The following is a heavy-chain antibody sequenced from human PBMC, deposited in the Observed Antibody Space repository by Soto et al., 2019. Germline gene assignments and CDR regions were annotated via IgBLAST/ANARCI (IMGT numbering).Heavy chain of an antibody. CDR2: IHAGNGNT. CDR3: ARESGSSGWYLLDF. D-gene: IGHD6-19*01. Sequence: ASVKVSWKASGYTFTTYAIHWVRQAPGHRPEWMGWIHAGNGNTKYSQNLQGRVTISRDTSASTAYMELSSLRSEDTAVYYCARESGSSGWYLLDFWGQRTLVTVSS. V-gene: IGHV1-3*01. CDR1: GYTFTTYA. J-gene: IGHJ4*02.